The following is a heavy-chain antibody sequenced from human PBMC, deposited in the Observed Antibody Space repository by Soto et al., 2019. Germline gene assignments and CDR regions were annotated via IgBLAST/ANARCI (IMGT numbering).Heavy chain of an antibody. CDR2: LSRGGGST. J-gene: IGHJ3*02. V-gene: IGHV3-23*01. CDR3: ARDGQYRTDGFDI. CDR1: GFTYSSHG. D-gene: IGHD5-12*01. Sequence: EAQLLESGGELIQPGGSLRLSCAASGFTYSSHGMSWVRQAPGKGLEWIAGLSRGGGSTYYADSVKGRFTISRDNSKNTLDLIMNSLRVEDTALYYCARDGQYRTDGFDIWGQGTMVTASS.